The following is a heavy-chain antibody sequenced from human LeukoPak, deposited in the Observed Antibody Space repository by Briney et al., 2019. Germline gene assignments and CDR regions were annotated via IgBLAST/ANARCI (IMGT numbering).Heavy chain of an antibody. V-gene: IGHV7-4-1*02. CDR1: GYTFTDYY. J-gene: IGHJ3*02. CDR2: INTNTGNP. CDR3: ARALTDYSQLPSDAFDI. Sequence: GATVKISCKASGYTFTDYYIHWVKQAPGKGLEWMGWINTNTGNPTYAQGFTGRFVFSLDTSVSTAYLQISSLKAEDTAVYYCARALTDYSQLPSDAFDIWGQGTMVTVSS. D-gene: IGHD1-1*01.